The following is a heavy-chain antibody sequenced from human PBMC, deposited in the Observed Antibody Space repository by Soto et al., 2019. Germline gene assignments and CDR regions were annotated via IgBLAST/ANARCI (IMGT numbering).Heavy chain of an antibody. V-gene: IGHV2-26*01. CDR3: ARILFGRSVAGGYFYMDV. Sequence: HVTLKESGPVLVNPTETLTLTCTVSGFSLSNGKVGVSWIRQPPGKALEWLAHIFSNDEKSYRTSLKSRLTISEDTSKSQVVLTMTNVDPVDTATYYCARILFGRSVAGGYFYMDVWGKGTTVIVSS. D-gene: IGHD6-19*01. CDR2: IFSNDEK. J-gene: IGHJ6*03. CDR1: GFSLSNGKVG.